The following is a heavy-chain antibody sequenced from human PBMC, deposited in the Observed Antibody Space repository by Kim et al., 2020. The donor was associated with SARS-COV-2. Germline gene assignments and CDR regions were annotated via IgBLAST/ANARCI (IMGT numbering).Heavy chain of an antibody. CDR3: TMDKTTVATYS. Sequence: TTEYDAPVKGRFTISRDDSRSTLYLQMNSLKTEDTAVYYCTMDKTTVATYSWGQGALVTVSS. V-gene: IGHV3-15*01. D-gene: IGHD4-17*01. CDR2: TT. J-gene: IGHJ4*02.